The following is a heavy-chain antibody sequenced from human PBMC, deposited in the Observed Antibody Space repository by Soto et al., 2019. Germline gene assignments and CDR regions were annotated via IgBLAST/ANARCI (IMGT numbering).Heavy chain of an antibody. CDR1: GFTFSSYS. J-gene: IGHJ6*02. Sequence: GGSLRLSCAASGFTFSSYSMNWVRQAPGKGLEWVSYISSSSSTIYYADSVKGRFTISRDSAKNSPYLQMNSLRDEDTAVYYCARDPERNGPHYYYYYGMDVWGQGTTVTVSS. CDR2: ISSSSSTI. V-gene: IGHV3-48*02. CDR3: ARDPERNGPHYYYYYGMDV.